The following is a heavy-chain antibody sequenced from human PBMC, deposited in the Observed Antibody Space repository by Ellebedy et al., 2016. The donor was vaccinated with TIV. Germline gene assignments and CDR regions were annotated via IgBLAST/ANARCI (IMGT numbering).Heavy chain of an antibody. V-gene: IGHV3-23*01. CDR1: GFTFSNAW. J-gene: IGHJ5*02. D-gene: IGHD2-21*02. CDR2: ISGSGGST. CDR3: AKVGDGDLDP. Sequence: GGSLRLSCAASGFTFSNAWMSWVRQAPGKGLEWVSAISGSGGSTYYADSVKGRFTISRDNSKNTLYLQMNSLRAEDTAVYYCAKVGDGDLDPWGQGTLVTVSS.